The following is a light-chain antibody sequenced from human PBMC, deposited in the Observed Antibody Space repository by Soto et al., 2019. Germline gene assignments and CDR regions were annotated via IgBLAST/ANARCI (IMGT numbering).Light chain of an antibody. J-gene: IGLJ3*02. CDR1: NIVTKR. Sequence: SYELTQPPSVSVAPGQTGAITCGGDNIVTKRVHWYQQRPGQAPVLVVYDDNARPSGIPDRISGSKSGNPATLTISGVEAGDEADYYCQVWDSSSDQRVFGGGTKLTVL. CDR3: QVWDSSSDQRV. CDR2: DDN. V-gene: IGLV3-21*02.